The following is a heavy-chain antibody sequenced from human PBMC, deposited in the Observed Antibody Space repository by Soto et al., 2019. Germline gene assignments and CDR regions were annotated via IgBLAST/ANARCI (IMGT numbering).Heavy chain of an antibody. D-gene: IGHD6-13*01. CDR1: GFXFSSYS. CDR2: ISSSSSYI. J-gene: IGHJ3*02. Sequence: GGSLXLSCAASGFXFSSYSMNWVRQAPGKGLEWVSSISSSSSYIYYADSVKGRFTISRDNAKNSLYLQMNSLRAEDTAVYYCARAAGGASDAFDIWGQGTMVTVSS. V-gene: IGHV3-21*01. CDR3: ARAAGGASDAFDI.